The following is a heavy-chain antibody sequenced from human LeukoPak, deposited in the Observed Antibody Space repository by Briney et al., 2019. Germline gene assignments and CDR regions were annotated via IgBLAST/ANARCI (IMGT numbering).Heavy chain of an antibody. CDR1: GFTFRSYG. V-gene: IGHV3-30*02. J-gene: IGHJ6*02. D-gene: IGHD7-27*01. Sequence: TGGSLRLSCAASGFTFRSYGMHWVRQAPGKGLEWVTYIRYDGSKEYYADSVKGRFTISRDNSKNMLYLQMNSLRAEDTAVYYCARDGEAPPGRSYDYYYGMDVWGQGTTVTVSS. CDR3: ARDGEAPPGRSYDYYYGMDV. CDR2: IRYDGSKE.